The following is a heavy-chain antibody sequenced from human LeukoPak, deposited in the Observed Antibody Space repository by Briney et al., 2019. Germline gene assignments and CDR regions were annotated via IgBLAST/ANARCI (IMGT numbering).Heavy chain of an antibody. CDR1: GGSISSSSYY. V-gene: IGHV4-39*07. D-gene: IGHD6-19*01. Sequence: SSETLSLTCSVSGGSISSSSYYWGWIRQPPGKGLEWIGSIYYSGSTYYNPSLKSRVTISVDTSKNQFSLKLSSVTAADTAVYYCARGFFSRIAVAGRDGNNWFDPWGQGTLVTVSS. J-gene: IGHJ5*02. CDR3: ARGFFSRIAVAGRDGNNWFDP. CDR2: IYYSGST.